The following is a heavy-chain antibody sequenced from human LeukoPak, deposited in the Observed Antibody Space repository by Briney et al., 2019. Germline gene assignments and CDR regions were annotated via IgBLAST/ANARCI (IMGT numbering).Heavy chain of an antibody. CDR1: GGFISSNSAY. CDR3: ARAGNSWPHYYFDS. Sequence: SETLSLTCTVSGGFISSNSAYWSWIRQPPGKALEWIGNIFYSGTTYYNPSLQSRITMSVDTSNHQFSLKLTSVTAADTAVYYCARAGNSWPHYYFDSWGRGTLVTVSS. CDR2: IFYSGTT. J-gene: IGHJ4*02. V-gene: IGHV4-39*07. D-gene: IGHD6-13*01.